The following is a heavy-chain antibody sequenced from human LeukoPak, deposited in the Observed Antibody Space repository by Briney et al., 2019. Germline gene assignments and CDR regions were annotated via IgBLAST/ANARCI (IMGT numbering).Heavy chain of an antibody. CDR1: GGSISSYY. CDR2: IYYSGST. Sequence: SETLSLTCTVSGGSISSYYWSWIRQPPGKGLEWIGHIYYSGSTNYNPSLKSRVTISVDTSKNQFSLKLSSVTAADTAVYYCAIPEDGSAAGPWGYDYWGQGTLVTVSS. V-gene: IGHV4-59*01. CDR3: AIPEDGSAAGPWGYDY. J-gene: IGHJ4*02. D-gene: IGHD6-25*01.